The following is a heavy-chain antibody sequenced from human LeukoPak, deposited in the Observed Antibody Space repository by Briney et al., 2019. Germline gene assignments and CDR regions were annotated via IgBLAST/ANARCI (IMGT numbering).Heavy chain of an antibody. CDR1: GYTFTSYQ. D-gene: IGHD3-3*01. CDR3: ARGAGYDFWSGYPAPDAFDI. Sequence: ASVKVSCKASGYTFTSYQMHWVRQAPRQGLEWMGVINPSAGTTSYAQNFQGRVIVTGDTSTSTVYMELSSLRSEDTAVYYCARGAGYDFWSGYPAPDAFDIWGQGTMVTVSS. J-gene: IGHJ3*02. CDR2: INPSAGTT. V-gene: IGHV1-46*01.